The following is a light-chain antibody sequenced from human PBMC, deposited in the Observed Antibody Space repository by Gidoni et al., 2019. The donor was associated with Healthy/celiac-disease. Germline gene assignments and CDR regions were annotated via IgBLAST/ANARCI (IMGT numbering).Light chain of an antibody. V-gene: IGKV3-15*01. CDR3: QQYNNCPQAT. CDR2: GAS. CDR1: QSVSSN. Sequence: EIVMTQSPATLSVSPWERATLSCRASQSVSSNLAWYQQQPGQAPRLLIYGASTRATGIPARFSCSGSGTEFTLTISSLQSEDFAFYYCQQYNNCPQATFXQXTRLEIK. J-gene: IGKJ5*01.